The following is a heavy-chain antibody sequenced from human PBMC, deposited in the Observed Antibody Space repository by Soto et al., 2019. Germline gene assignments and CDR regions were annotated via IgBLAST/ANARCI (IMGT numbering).Heavy chain of an antibody. CDR2: ISGDGSST. D-gene: IGHD1-7*01. CDR1: EFTFRSYW. CDR3: ARSLPGTYGAFDL. V-gene: IGHV3-74*01. Sequence: LRLSCAASEFTFRSYWMHWVRQSPGKGLVWVSRISGDGSSTTYADSVRGRFTISRDNAKNTVYLQMDSLRAEDTAVYYCARSLPGTYGAFDLWGQGTMVTVSS. J-gene: IGHJ3*01.